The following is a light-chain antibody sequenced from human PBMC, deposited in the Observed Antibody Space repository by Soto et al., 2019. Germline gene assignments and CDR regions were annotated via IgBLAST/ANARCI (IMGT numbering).Light chain of an antibody. CDR1: QDISGR. V-gene: IGKV1-12*01. J-gene: IGKJ3*01. CDR3: QQANSFYGVT. Sequence: DIQMTQSPSSVSASVEERVTITCRASQDISGRLAWYQHKPGKAPQLLIYAASSLQSGVPSRFSGSGFGTHFTLTISSLQPEDFATYYCQQANSFYGVTFGPGTRVDI. CDR2: AAS.